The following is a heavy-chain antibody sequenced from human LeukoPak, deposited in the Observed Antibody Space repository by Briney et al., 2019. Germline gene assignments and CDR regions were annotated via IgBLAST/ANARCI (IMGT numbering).Heavy chain of an antibody. D-gene: IGHD3-10*01. CDR2: INPNSGGT. CDR3: VRDYYGSGSYPPFDP. Sequence: GASVKVSCKASGYTFTGYYMHWVRQAPGQGLEWMGWINPNSGGTHYAQNFQGRVTMTTDTSISTAYMDLSSLRSDDMAIYYCVRDYYGSGSYPPFDPWGHGTLVTVSS. V-gene: IGHV1-2*02. J-gene: IGHJ5*02. CDR1: GYTFTGYY.